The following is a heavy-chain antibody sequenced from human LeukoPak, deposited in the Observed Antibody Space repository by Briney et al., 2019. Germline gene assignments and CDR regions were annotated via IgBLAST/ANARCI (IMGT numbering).Heavy chain of an antibody. D-gene: IGHD3-10*01. CDR2: IIASLEMT. CDR3: ARSSMVRRIHFDY. CDR1: GGTFSSYA. V-gene: IGHV1-69*04. J-gene: IGHJ4*02. Sequence: SVKVSCKASGGTFSSYAISWVRQAPGQGLEWMGNIIASLEMTNYAQKFQGRVTITVDTSTSTAYMELSSLRSEDTAVYYCARSSMVRRIHFDYWGQGTLVTVSS.